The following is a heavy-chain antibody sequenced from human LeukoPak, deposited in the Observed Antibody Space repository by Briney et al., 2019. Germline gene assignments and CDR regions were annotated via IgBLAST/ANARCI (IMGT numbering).Heavy chain of an antibody. CDR1: GFTFSSYW. D-gene: IGHD6-19*01. CDR3: ARVRAVAGTEVLYYFDY. J-gene: IGHJ4*02. Sequence: QPGGSLRLSCATSGFTFSSYWMHWVRQAPGKGLVWVSRISSDESRTNCADSVKGRFTISRDNAKNTVYLQMNSLRAEDTAVYYCARVRAVAGTEVLYYFDYWGQGTLVTVSS. V-gene: IGHV3-74*01. CDR2: ISSDESRT.